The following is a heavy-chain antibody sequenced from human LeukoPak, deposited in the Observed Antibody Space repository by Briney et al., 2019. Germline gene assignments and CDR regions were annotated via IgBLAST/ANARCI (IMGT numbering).Heavy chain of an antibody. Sequence: SETLSLTCTVSGGSMNNNYWSWIRQPAGKGLEWVGRIHSSGSTNYNPSLKSRVTMSVDTSKNQFSLKLSSVTAADTALYYCARGTLCLGDLSLSNYFDPWGQGTLVTVSS. CDR1: GGSMNNNY. J-gene: IGHJ5*02. CDR2: IHSSGST. D-gene: IGHD3-16*02. CDR3: ARGTLCLGDLSLSNYFDP. V-gene: IGHV4-4*07.